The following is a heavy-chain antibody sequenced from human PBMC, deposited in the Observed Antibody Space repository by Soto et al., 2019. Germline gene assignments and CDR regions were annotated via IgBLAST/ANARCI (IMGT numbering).Heavy chain of an antibody. Sequence: GGSLRLSCAASGFTFSSYAMHWVRQAPGKGLEWVAVISYDGSNKYYADSVKGRFTISRDNSKNTLYLQMNSLRAEDTAVYYCARTSRNGYYDFWSGYDAFDIWGQGTMVTVSS. CDR1: GFTFSSYA. CDR3: ARTSRNGYYDFWSGYDAFDI. V-gene: IGHV3-30-3*01. D-gene: IGHD3-3*01. CDR2: ISYDGSNK. J-gene: IGHJ3*02.